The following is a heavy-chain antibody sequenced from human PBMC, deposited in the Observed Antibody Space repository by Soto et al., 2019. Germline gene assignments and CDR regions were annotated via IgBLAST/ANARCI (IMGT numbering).Heavy chain of an antibody. CDR2: IYHSGST. D-gene: IGHD4-17*01. CDR1: GGSISSSNW. J-gene: IGHJ5*02. Sequence: QVQLQESGPGLVKPSGTLSLTCAVSGGSISSSNWWSWVRQPPGKGLEWIGEIYHSGSTNYNPSLKSRVTISVDKSKNQFSLKLSSVTAADTTVYYCARSTTTVTGSYWFDPWGQGTLVTVSS. CDR3: ARSTTTVTGSYWFDP. V-gene: IGHV4-4*02.